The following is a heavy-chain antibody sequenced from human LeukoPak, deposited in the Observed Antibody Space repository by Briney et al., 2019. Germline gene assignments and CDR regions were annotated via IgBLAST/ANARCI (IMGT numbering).Heavy chain of an antibody. CDR1: GYTFTTYG. D-gene: IGHD3-10*01. J-gene: IGHJ4*02. CDR2: INPSGGST. CDR3: ARDSGERGSGSYLIAY. V-gene: IGHV1-46*01. Sequence: ASVKVSCKASGYTFTTYGISWVRQAPGQGLEWMGIINPSGGSTSYAQKFQGRVTMTRDTSISTAYMELSRLRSDDTAVYYCARDSGERGSGSYLIAYWGQGTLVTVPS.